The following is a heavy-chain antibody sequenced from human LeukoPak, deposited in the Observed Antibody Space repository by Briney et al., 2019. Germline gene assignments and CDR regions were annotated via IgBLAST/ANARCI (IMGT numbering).Heavy chain of an antibody. CDR1: GFTFSRYG. CDR3: NYYGSGTPLYFDY. D-gene: IGHD3-10*01. Sequence: PGGSLRLSCAASGFTFSRYGMHWVRQAPGKGLEWVAVISYDGSNKYYADSVKGRFTISRDNSKNTLSLQMNTLRAEDTAVYYCNYYGSGTPLYFDYWGQGTLVTVSS. V-gene: IGHV3-30*03. CDR2: ISYDGSNK. J-gene: IGHJ4*02.